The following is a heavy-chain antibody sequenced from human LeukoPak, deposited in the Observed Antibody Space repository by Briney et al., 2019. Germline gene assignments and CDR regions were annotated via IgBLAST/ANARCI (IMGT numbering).Heavy chain of an antibody. CDR1: GYTFTGYY. D-gene: IGHD2-21*02. CDR2: INPNSGGT. Sequence: ASVKVSCKASGYTFTGYYMHWVRQATGQGLEWMGWINPNSGGTNYAQKFQGRVTMTRDTSISTVYMELSSLRSEDTAVYYCARNCGGDCPRTDYYYYCMDVWGKGTTVTISS. V-gene: IGHV1-2*02. CDR3: ARNCGGDCPRTDYYYYCMDV. J-gene: IGHJ6*03.